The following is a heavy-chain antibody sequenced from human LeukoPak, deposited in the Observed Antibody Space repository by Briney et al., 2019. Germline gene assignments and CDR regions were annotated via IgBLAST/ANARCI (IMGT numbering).Heavy chain of an antibody. CDR3: ARRTVYGGRKFDY. D-gene: IGHD4-23*01. Sequence: PSETLSLTCTVSGGSISSYYWSWIRQPPGKGLEWIGYIYYSGSTNYNPSLKSRVTISVDTSKNQFSLKLSSVTAADTAVYYCARRTVYGGRKFDYWGQGTLVTVSS. V-gene: IGHV4-59*12. CDR1: GGSISSYY. J-gene: IGHJ4*02. CDR2: IYYSGST.